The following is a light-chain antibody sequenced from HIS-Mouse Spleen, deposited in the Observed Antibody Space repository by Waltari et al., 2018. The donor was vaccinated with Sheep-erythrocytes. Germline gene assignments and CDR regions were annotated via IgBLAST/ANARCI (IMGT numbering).Light chain of an antibody. CDR3: CSYAGSYNHV. V-gene: IGLV2-11*01. CDR2: DVS. Sequence: QSALTQPRSVSGSPGQSVTISCTGTSSDVGGYNYVSWYQQHPGKAPKLMIYDVSKRPSGGPERFSGSKSGNTASLTSSGLQAEDEADYYCCSYAGSYNHVFATGTKVTVL. CDR1: SSDVGGYNY. J-gene: IGLJ1*01.